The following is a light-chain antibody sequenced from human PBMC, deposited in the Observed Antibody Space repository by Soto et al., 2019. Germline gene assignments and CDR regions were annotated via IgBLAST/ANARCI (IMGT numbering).Light chain of an antibody. CDR3: QQSYSTLPIT. Sequence: DIQMTQSPSSLSASVGDRVTITCRASQSISSYLNWYQQKPGKAPNLLIYAASSLQSGVPSRFSGSGSGTDFTLTISSLQPEDFATYYCQQSYSTLPITFGQGTRLASK. CDR1: QSISSY. V-gene: IGKV1-39*01. CDR2: AAS. J-gene: IGKJ5*01.